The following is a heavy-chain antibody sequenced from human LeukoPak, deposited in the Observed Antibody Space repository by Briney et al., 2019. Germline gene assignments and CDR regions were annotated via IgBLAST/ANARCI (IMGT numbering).Heavy chain of an antibody. CDR3: ARDRAWDYLDS. V-gene: IGHV3-30*04. CDR2: ISSDGGKK. D-gene: IGHD1-26*01. Sequence: GGSLRLSCAASGFTFSTYAMHWVRQAPGKGLEWVAVISSDGGKKSYADSVKGRFTISRDNSKNTLYLQMDSLRVEDTAIYYCARDRAWDYLDSWDQGPLVTVSS. CDR1: GFTFSTYA. J-gene: IGHJ4*02.